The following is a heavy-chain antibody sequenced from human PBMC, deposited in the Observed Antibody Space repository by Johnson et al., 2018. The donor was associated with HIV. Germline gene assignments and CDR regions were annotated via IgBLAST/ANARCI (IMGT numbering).Heavy chain of an antibody. Sequence: QVQLVESGGGVVQPGRSLRLSCAASGFTFSSYAMHWVRQAPGEGLEWVAVISYDGSNKYYADSVKGRFTISRDNSKNTLYLQMNNLRPEDTALYYCARAPSVGADDAFDIWGQGTMVTVSS. CDR2: ISYDGSNK. D-gene: IGHD1-26*01. V-gene: IGHV3-30*04. J-gene: IGHJ3*02. CDR3: ARAPSVGADDAFDI. CDR1: GFTFSSYA.